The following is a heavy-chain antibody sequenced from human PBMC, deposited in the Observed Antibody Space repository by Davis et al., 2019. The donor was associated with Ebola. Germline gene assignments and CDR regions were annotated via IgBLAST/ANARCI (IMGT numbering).Heavy chain of an antibody. D-gene: IGHD2-15*01. J-gene: IGHJ5*02. CDR3: VRGRNVVVAAANSQWFDP. CDR2: IYNSGTT. CDR1: GASITKGGNY. V-gene: IGHV4-31*03. Sequence: MPSETLSLTCSVSGASITKGGNYWTWLRQHPGQGLEWIGYIYNSGTTYYNPSLKSRLTISADTSRNQFSLSLTSVTAADTAVYYCVRGRNVVVAAANSQWFDPWGQGTLVIVSS.